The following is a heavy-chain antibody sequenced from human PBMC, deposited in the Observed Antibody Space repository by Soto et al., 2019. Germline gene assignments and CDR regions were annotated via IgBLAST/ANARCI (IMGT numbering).Heavy chain of an antibody. CDR1: GYSVTSYW. CDR3: ARGYCTNGVCHRDYYYGMDV. Sequence: GESLKISCKGSGYSVTSYWIGWVRQMPGKGLEWMGIIYPGDSDTRYSPSFQGQVTISADKSISTAYLQWSSLKASDTAMYYCARGYCTNGVCHRDYYYGMDVWGQGTTVTVSS. V-gene: IGHV5-51*01. D-gene: IGHD2-8*01. J-gene: IGHJ6*02. CDR2: IYPGDSDT.